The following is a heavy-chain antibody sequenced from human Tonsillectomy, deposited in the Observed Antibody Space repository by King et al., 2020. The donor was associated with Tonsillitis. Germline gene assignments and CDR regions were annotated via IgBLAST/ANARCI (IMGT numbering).Heavy chain of an antibody. CDR3: ARDGGTNPVDAFDI. Sequence: QLVQSGGGVVQPGGSLRLSCAASGFTFSSYAMHWVRQAPGKGLEWVAVISYDGSNKYYADSVKGRFTISRDNSKNTLYLQMNSLRAEDTAVYYCARDGGTNPVDAFDIWGQGTMVTVSS. J-gene: IGHJ3*02. D-gene: IGHD1-26*01. CDR2: ISYDGSNK. V-gene: IGHV3-30*04. CDR1: GFTFSSYA.